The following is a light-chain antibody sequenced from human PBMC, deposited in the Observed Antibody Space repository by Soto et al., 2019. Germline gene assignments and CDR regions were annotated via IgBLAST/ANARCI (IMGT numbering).Light chain of an antibody. CDR2: GVS. CDR1: QSVSSTY. J-gene: IGKJ2*01. V-gene: IGKV3-20*01. Sequence: EIVLTQSPGTLSLSPGESATLSCRASQSVSSTYLAWYQQKPGQAPRLLTYGVSSRATGIPDRFGGSRSGTDFTLTISRLEPEDFAVYYCQQYGTSPYTFGQGTKLEIK. CDR3: QQYGTSPYT.